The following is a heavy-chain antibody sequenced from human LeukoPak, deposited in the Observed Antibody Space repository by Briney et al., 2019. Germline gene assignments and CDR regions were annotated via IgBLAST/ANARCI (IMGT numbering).Heavy chain of an antibody. J-gene: IGHJ3*02. CDR2: ISSSGSTI. Sequence: QPGRSLRLSCAASGFTFSSYEMNWVRQAPGKGLEWVSYISSSGSTIYYADSVKGRFTISRDNAKNSLYLQMHSLRAEDTAVYYCVRWYDAFDIWGQGTMVTVSS. D-gene: IGHD2-15*01. CDR1: GFTFSSYE. CDR3: VRWYDAFDI. V-gene: IGHV3-48*03.